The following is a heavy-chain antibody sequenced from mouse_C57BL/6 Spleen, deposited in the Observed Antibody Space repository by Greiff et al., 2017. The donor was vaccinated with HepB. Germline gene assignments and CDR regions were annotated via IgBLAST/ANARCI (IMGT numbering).Heavy chain of an antibody. D-gene: IGHD4-1*02. V-gene: IGHV5-4*01. CDR3: ARDPQLGRGYFDY. CDR1: GFTFSSYA. Sequence: EVHLVESGGGLVKPGGSLKLSCAASGFTFSSYAMSWVRQTPEKRLEWVATISDGGSYTYYPDNVKGRFTISRDNAKNNLYLQMSHLKSEDTAMYYGARDPQLGRGYFDYWGQGTTRTVSS. J-gene: IGHJ2*01. CDR2: ISDGGSYT.